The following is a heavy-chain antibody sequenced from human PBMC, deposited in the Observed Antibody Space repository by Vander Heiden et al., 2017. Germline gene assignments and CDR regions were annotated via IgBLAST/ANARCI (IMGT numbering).Heavy chain of an antibody. CDR1: GFTFRSSG. CDR3: AKDIEWDVLGRGNWFDP. V-gene: IGHV3-30*18. CDR2: ISYDGSNH. D-gene: IGHD1-26*01. J-gene: IGHJ5*02. Sequence: QVELVESGGGVCQPGRSLRLSCAASGFTFRSSGMHWVRQAPGKGLEWVAIISYDGSNHYYADSVKGRFTISRDNSKNTLYLQMDSLTAEDTAVYYCAKDIEWDVLGRGNWFDPWGQGTLVTVSS.